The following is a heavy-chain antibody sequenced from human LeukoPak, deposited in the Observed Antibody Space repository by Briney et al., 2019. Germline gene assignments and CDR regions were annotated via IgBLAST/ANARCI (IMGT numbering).Heavy chain of an antibody. Sequence: TGGSLRLSCAASGFTFSSYAMHWVRQAPGKGLEWVAVISYDGSNKYYADSVKGRFTISRDNSKNTLYLQMNSLRAEDTAVYYCARDDIAAAGTSEYFQHWGQGTLVTVPS. V-gene: IGHV3-30*04. J-gene: IGHJ1*01. CDR1: GFTFSSYA. CDR3: ARDDIAAAGTSEYFQH. D-gene: IGHD6-13*01. CDR2: ISYDGSNK.